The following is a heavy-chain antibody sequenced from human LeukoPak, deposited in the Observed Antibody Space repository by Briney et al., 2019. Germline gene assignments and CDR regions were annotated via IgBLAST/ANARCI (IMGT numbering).Heavy chain of an antibody. CDR3: ASDLTKRAFDY. CDR2: INPNRVST. J-gene: IGHJ4*02. V-gene: IGHV1-2*02. CDR1: GYTFTSYY. Sequence: ASVKVSCKASGYTFTSYYIHWVRQAPGQGLEWMGIINPNRVSTSYAQKFQGRVTMTRDTSISTAYMELSRLRSDDTAVYYCASDLTKRAFDYWGQGTLVTVSS. D-gene: IGHD4/OR15-4a*01.